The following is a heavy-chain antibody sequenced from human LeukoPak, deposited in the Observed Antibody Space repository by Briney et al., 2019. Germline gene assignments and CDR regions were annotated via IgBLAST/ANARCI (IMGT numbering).Heavy chain of an antibody. D-gene: IGHD4-11*01. CDR1: GGTFSSYA. CDR2: IIPIFGTA. V-gene: IGHV1-69*05. J-gene: IGHJ6*03. Sequence: GASVKVSCKASGGTFSSYAISWVRQAPGQGLEWMGGIIPIFGTANYAQKFQGRVTITTDESTSTAYMELSSLRSEDTAVYYCARGDSNSYYYYYMDVWGKGTTVTVFS. CDR3: ARGDSNSYYYYYMDV.